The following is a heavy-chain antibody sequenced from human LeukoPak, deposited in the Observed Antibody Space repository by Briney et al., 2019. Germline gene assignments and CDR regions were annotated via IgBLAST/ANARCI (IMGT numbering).Heavy chain of an antibody. CDR1: GYTFTSYA. J-gene: IGHJ4*02. CDR2: INAGNGNT. Sequence: ASVKVSCKASGYTFTSYAMHWVRQAPGQRLEWMGWINAGNGNTKYSQKYQGRVAITRDTSASTAYMELSSLRSEDTAVYYCARDKENGDYSYWGQGTLVTVSS. D-gene: IGHD4-17*01. V-gene: IGHV1-3*01. CDR3: ARDKENGDYSY.